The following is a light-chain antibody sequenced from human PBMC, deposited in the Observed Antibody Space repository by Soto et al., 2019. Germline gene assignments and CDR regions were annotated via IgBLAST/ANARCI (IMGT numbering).Light chain of an antibody. CDR1: QGIGNT. Sequence: IVITHSPATLSVSPWEGATLSCRTSQGIGNTLAWYQQKPGQTPRLLIYDASTRAADTPARFSGSGSGTKFTLSIGSLQSEDFAVYSCQHYNTWPITFGQGTRLEI. V-gene: IGKV3D-15*01. CDR2: DAS. J-gene: IGKJ5*01. CDR3: QHYNTWPIT.